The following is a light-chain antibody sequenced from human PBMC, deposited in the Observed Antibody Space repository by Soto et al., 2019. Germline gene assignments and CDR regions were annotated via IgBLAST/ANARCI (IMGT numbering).Light chain of an antibody. CDR2: EVR. J-gene: IGLJ3*02. CDR3: TSYVGNAWV. Sequence: QSALTQPPSASGSPGQSVTISCTATSYVSWYQQQPGKAPKLLIYEVRKRPSGVPDRFYGSTSGNTASLTVSGLQAEDEADYYCTSYVGNAWVFGGGTQLTVL. V-gene: IGLV2-8*01. CDR1: SY.